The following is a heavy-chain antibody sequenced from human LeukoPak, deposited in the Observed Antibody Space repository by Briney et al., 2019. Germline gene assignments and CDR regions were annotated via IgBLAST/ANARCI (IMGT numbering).Heavy chain of an antibody. CDR3: AREFYDSSGYYYSHLDY. CDR2: INPNSGGT. D-gene: IGHD3-22*01. Sequence: ASVEVSCKASGYTFTGYYMHWVRQAPGQGVGWMGRINPNSGGTNYAQKFQGRVTMTRDTSISTAYMELSRLRSDDTAVYYCAREFYDSSGYYYSHLDYWGQGTLVTVSS. V-gene: IGHV1-2*06. J-gene: IGHJ4*02. CDR1: GYTFTGYY.